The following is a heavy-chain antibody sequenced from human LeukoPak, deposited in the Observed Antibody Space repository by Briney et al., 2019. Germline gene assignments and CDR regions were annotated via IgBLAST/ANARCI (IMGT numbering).Heavy chain of an antibody. CDR3: ARLLNNDNAGDPDTFDM. CDR1: GGSITSHY. D-gene: IGHD4-17*01. J-gene: IGHJ3*02. CDR2: ISYTGSP. Sequence: PSETLSLTCSVSGGSITSHYWSWIRQAPGKGLEWISYISYTGSPRYNPSFQSRVTISLDTSKTHFSLKLTSVTAADTALYYCARLLNNDNAGDPDTFDMWGPGTMVTVSS. V-gene: IGHV4-59*08.